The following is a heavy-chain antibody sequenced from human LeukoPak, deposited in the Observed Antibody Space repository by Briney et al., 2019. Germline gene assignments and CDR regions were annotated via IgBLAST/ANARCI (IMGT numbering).Heavy chain of an antibody. CDR2: ISSSSSYI. D-gene: IGHD4-17*01. J-gene: IGHJ5*02. Sequence: GGSLRLSCAASGFTFSSYSMNWVRQAPGKGLEWVSSISSSSSYIYYADSVEGRFTISRDNAKNSLYLQMNSLRAEDTAVYYCTRSTEDGDYGPWGQGTLVIVSS. V-gene: IGHV3-21*01. CDR3: TRSTEDGDYGP. CDR1: GFTFSSYS.